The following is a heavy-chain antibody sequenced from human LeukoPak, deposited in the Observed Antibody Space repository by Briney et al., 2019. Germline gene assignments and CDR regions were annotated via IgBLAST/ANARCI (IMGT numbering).Heavy chain of an antibody. D-gene: IGHD3-16*01. CDR3: ARDPSVGGFSGSELDL. V-gene: IGHV3-64*01. J-gene: IGHJ5*02. CDR1: GFTFGSYF. CDR2: INYNGDGT. Sequence: GGSLRLSCAVSGFTFGSYFMHWVRQPPGKGLEYVLAINYNGDGTYYANSVKGRFTISRDNSKDTVYLQMGSLRAEDTAVYYCARDPSVGGFSGSELDLWGQGTLATVSS.